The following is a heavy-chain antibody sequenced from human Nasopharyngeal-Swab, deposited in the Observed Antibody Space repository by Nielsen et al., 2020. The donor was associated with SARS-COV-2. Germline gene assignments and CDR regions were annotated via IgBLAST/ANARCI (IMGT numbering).Heavy chain of an antibody. J-gene: IGHJ4*02. Sequence: SGVTLAKPSQTLTLTCTFSGFSLSTSGMCVGWMRQPPGKALEWLARIDWDDDKYYSTSLKTRLTISKDTSKNQEVLTMTNMDPVDTATYYCARTTVAGPATDYWGQGTLVTVSS. V-gene: IGHV2-70*11. D-gene: IGHD4-23*01. CDR2: IDWDDDK. CDR1: GFSLSTSGMC. CDR3: ARTTVAGPATDY.